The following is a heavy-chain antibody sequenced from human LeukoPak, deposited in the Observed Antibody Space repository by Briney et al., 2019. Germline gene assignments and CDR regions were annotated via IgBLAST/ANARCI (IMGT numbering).Heavy chain of an antibody. D-gene: IGHD6-13*01. CDR1: GYTFTSYG. Sequence: ASVKVSCKASGYTFTSYGISWVRQAPGQGLEWMGWISAYNGNTNYAQKLQGRVTMTTDTSTSTAYMELRSLRSDDTAVYYCAKVAASGPGLARYGIGVWGRGTTVTVSS. CDR2: ISAYNGNT. J-gene: IGHJ6*02. V-gene: IGHV1-18*04. CDR3: AKVAASGPGLARYGIGV.